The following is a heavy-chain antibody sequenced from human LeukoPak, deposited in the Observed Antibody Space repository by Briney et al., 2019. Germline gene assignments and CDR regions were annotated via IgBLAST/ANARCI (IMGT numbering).Heavy chain of an antibody. CDR3: ARGGKNYYDSSGYYSLFDY. Sequence: ASVKVSCKASGYTFTGYYMHWVRQAPGQGLEGMGRINPNRGGTNYAQKFQGRVTMTRDTSISTAYMDLSRLRSDDTAVYYCARGGKNYYDSSGYYSLFDYWGQGTLVTVSS. D-gene: IGHD3-22*01. J-gene: IGHJ4*02. CDR2: INPNRGGT. CDR1: GYTFTGYY. V-gene: IGHV1-2*06.